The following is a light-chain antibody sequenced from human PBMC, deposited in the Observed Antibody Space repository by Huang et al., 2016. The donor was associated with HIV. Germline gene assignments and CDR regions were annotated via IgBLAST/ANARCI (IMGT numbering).Light chain of an antibody. CDR2: EAS. J-gene: IGKJ2*01. V-gene: IGKV3-15*01. CDR3: QQYHEWPRT. CDR1: QGIGNS. Sequence: ERVLTQSPGTLSVSPGERATLSCRTSQGIGNSLAWYQLRPGQAPRLLIYEASIRASNIPARFSGGGSEIDFTLTISGLQSEDSAIYYCQQYHEWPRTCGQGTKVEIK.